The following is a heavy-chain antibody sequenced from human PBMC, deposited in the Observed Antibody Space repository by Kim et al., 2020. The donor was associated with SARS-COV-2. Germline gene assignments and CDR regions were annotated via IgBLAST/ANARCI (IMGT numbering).Heavy chain of an antibody. J-gene: IGHJ6*02. CDR3: ALYYYGSGSYYWRGLDYYGMDV. Sequence: GGSLRLSCAASGFTFSSYAMHWVRQAPGKGLEWVAVIWYDGSNKYYADSVKGRFTISRDNSKNTLYLQMNSLRAEDTAVYYCALYYYGSGSYYWRGLDYYGMDVWGQGTTVTVSS. V-gene: IGHV3-33*01. CDR2: IWYDGSNK. D-gene: IGHD3-10*01. CDR1: GFTFSSYA.